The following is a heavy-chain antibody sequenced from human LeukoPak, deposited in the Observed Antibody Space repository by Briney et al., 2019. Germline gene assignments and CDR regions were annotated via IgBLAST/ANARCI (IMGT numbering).Heavy chain of an antibody. CDR2: IYYSGST. CDR3: ARATPRYNFGAEHFDY. D-gene: IGHD5-18*01. V-gene: IGHV4-59*01. Sequence: PSETLSLTCTVSGDSISNYYWSWIRQPPGKGLEWIGYIYYSGSTNYNPSLKSRVTISVDTSKNQFSLKLSSVTAADTAVYYCARATPRYNFGAEHFDYWGQGALVTVSS. J-gene: IGHJ4*02. CDR1: GDSISNYY.